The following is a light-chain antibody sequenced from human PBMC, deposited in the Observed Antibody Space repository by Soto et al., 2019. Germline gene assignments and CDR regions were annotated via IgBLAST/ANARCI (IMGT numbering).Light chain of an antibody. Sequence: EIVLTQSPGTLSLSPGERATLSCRASQSVRSNYLAWYQQKPGQAPRLLIYNSSTRATGIPDRFSGSGSGTYFTLTISSLEPEDFALYDCQQYRDLPQTFGQGTQVEIK. J-gene: IGKJ1*01. CDR3: QQYRDLPQT. CDR2: NSS. CDR1: QSVRSNY. V-gene: IGKV3-20*01.